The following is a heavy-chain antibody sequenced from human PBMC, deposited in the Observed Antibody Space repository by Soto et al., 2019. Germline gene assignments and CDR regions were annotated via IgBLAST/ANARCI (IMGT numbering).Heavy chain of an antibody. CDR3: AREGELRHYDSSGYSLPDY. CDR2: INPSGGST. CDR1: GYTFTSYY. J-gene: IGHJ4*02. V-gene: IGHV1-46*01. D-gene: IGHD3-22*01. Sequence: ASVKVSCKASGYTFTSYYMHWVRQAPGQGLEWMGIINPSGGSTSYAQKFQGRVTMTRDTSTSTVYMELSSLRSEDTAVYYCAREGELRHYDSSGYSLPDYWGQGTQVTVSS.